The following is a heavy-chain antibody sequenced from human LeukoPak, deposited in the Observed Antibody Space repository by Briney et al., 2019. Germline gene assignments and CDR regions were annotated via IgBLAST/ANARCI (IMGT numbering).Heavy chain of an antibody. CDR3: ARDQGSGWYSVFDI. Sequence: GGSLRLSCAASGFTFDDYDMSWVRQAPGKGLEWVSGINWSGGRTGYEDSVKGRFTISRDNAKNSLYLQMNSLRAEDTAFYYCARDQGSGWYSVFDIRGQGTLVTVSS. CDR2: INWSGGRT. V-gene: IGHV3-20*04. CDR1: GFTFDDYD. D-gene: IGHD6-19*01. J-gene: IGHJ3*02.